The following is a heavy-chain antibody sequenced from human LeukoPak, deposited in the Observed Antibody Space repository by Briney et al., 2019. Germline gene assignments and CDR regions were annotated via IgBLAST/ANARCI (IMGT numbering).Heavy chain of an antibody. CDR2: LNSDGSIT. CDR1: GFTFSSYW. D-gene: IGHD2-21*02. Sequence: GGSLRLSCAASGFTFSSYWMHWVRHTPGKGLVWVSRLNSDGSITNYADSVKGRFTISRDNAKNTLYLQMNSLRAEDTASYYCVREYCGGDCYTDFWGQGTLVTVSS. V-gene: IGHV3-74*01. CDR3: VREYCGGDCYTDF. J-gene: IGHJ4*02.